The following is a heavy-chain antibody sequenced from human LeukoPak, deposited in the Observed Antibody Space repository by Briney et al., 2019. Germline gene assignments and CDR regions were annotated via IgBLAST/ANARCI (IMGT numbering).Heavy chain of an antibody. Sequence: GSLRLSCAASGFTFSSYAMSWVRQAPGKGLEWVSGINWNGGSTGYADSVKGRFTISRDNAKNSLYLQMNSLRAEDTALYYCARVGSIAAAGSFDYWGQGTLVTVSS. CDR1: GFTFSSYA. J-gene: IGHJ4*02. CDR3: ARVGSIAAAGSFDY. D-gene: IGHD6-13*01. CDR2: INWNGGST. V-gene: IGHV3-20*04.